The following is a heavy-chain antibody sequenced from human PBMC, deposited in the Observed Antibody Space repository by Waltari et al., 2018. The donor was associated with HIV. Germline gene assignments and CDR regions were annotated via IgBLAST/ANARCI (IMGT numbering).Heavy chain of an antibody. D-gene: IGHD2-2*01. J-gene: IGHJ1*01. V-gene: IGHV3-49*03. Sequence: EVRLEESGGGVVPPGRSLRLTCVTSGFNFEQYALSWFRQSPGKAPEWVGFIRRLSYGGTADYAASTKGRVIIARDDSQSVVYLDGTSLKTEDTGGYYCVRESLPKCAAGSCYRKWGQGT. CDR1: GFNFEQYA. CDR3: VRESLPKCAAGSCYRK. CDR2: IRRLSYGGTA.